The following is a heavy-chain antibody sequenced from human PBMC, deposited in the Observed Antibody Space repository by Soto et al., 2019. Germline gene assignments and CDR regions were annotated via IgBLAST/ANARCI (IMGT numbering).Heavy chain of an antibody. Sequence: QVQLLESGPGLVKPSETLSLTCTVSGGSIGSSLYYWGWIRQPPGKGLEWIATIYYTGDTYYNPSLESRVTISAHTSTNQFSLKVTSVTAADTAMYFCARPNDYYDILPGYKSDWFDPWGQGTLVTVSS. CDR2: IYYTGDT. J-gene: IGHJ5*02. V-gene: IGHV4-39*01. CDR3: ARPNDYYDILPGYKSDWFDP. D-gene: IGHD3-9*01. CDR1: GGSIGSSLYY.